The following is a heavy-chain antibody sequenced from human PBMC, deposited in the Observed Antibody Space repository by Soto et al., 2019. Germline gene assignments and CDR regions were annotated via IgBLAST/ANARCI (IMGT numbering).Heavy chain of an antibody. J-gene: IGHJ4*02. Sequence: TSETLSLTCTVSGGSISSSSYYWGWIRQPPGKGLEWIGSIYYSGSTYYNPSLKSRVTISVDTSKNQFSLKLSSVTAADTAVYYCARLTQQLAPAGFDYWGQGTLVTVSS. D-gene: IGHD6-13*01. V-gene: IGHV4-39*01. CDR1: GGSISSSSYY. CDR2: IYYSGST. CDR3: ARLTQQLAPAGFDY.